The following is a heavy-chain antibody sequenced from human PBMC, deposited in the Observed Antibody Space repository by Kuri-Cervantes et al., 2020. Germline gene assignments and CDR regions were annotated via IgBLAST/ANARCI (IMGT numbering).Heavy chain of an antibody. CDR3: ARGGDYYGSGSYCFDY. CDR2: IYHSGST. V-gene: IGHV4-30-2*01. Sequence: SCAVSGGSISSGGYSWSWIRQPPGKGLEWIGYIYHSGSTYYNPSLKSRVTISVDRSKNQFSLKLSSVTAADTAVYYCARGGDYYGSGSYCFDYWGQGTLVTVSS. D-gene: IGHD3-10*01. J-gene: IGHJ4*02. CDR1: GGSISSGGYS.